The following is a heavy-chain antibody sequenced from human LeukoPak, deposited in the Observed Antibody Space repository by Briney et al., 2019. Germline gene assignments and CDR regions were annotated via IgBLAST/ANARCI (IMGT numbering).Heavy chain of an antibody. D-gene: IGHD5/OR15-5a*01. CDR1: GFTVSSNY. CDR2: IYSGGST. CDR3: ARARGGLRGAFGP. V-gene: IGHV3-53*01. J-gene: IGHJ5*02. Sequence: GSLRLSCAASGFTVSSNYMSWVRQAPGKGLEWVSVIYSGGSTYYADSVKGRFTISRDNSKNTLYLQMNSLRAEDTAVYYCARARGGLRGAFGPWGQGTLVTVSS.